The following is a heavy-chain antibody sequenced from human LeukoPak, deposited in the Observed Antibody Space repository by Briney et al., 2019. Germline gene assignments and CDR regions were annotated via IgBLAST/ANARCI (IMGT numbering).Heavy chain of an antibody. CDR3: ARVRSGSYYFDY. CDR2: IYSSGIT. J-gene: IGHJ4*02. Sequence: SETLSLTCSVSGGSIGSHYWSWIRQPAGKGLEWIGRIYSSGITNYNPSLKSRVTMSVDTSKNQFSLKLNSVTAADTAFYYCARVRSGSYYFDYWGQGTLVTVSS. CDR1: GGSIGSHY. V-gene: IGHV4-4*07. D-gene: IGHD1-26*01.